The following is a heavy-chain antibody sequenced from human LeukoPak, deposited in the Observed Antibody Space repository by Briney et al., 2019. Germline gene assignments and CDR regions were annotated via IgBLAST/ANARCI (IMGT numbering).Heavy chain of an antibody. CDR3: VRGGPYGDYDAY. D-gene: IGHD4-17*01. CDR2: ISSDSTYT. Sequence: GGSLRLSCAVSGFTSSDYYMSWVRPAPGKGMESVSYISSDSTYTNYADSVRGRFTISRDNAKNSLYLQMNSLRAEDTAVYYCVRGGPYGDYDAYWGQGTLVTVSS. J-gene: IGHJ4*02. CDR1: GFTSSDYY. V-gene: IGHV3-11*06.